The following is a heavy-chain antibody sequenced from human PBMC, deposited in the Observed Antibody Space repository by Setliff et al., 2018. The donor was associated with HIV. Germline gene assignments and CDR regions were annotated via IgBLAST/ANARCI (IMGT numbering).Heavy chain of an antibody. CDR3: ARLGSGWSDSYYYAMDI. J-gene: IGHJ6*02. Sequence: ASVKVSCKASGYTFTAYGLSWVRQAPGQGLEWMGWISTYSDETSYAQKLQGRVTMTTDTSTSTAYMELRSLRSDDTAMYFCARLGSGWSDSYYYAMDIWGQGTTVTVSS. CDR2: ISTYSDET. CDR1: GYTFTAYG. D-gene: IGHD6-19*01. V-gene: IGHV1-18*01.